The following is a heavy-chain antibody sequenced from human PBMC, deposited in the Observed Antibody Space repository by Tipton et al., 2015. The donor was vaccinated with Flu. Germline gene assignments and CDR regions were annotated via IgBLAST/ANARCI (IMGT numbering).Heavy chain of an antibody. CDR1: GGSLSSYY. V-gene: IGHV4-4*07. J-gene: IGHJ4*02. CDR2: MYTSGST. D-gene: IGHD3-10*01. CDR3: AGGSGSGTFMIFDL. Sequence: TLFLTCTVSGGSLSSYYWSWIRQPAGKGLEWIGRMYTSGSTNYNPSLKSRLTMSVDASKQQFSLKLSSMTAADTAVYYCAGGSGSGTFMIFDLWGQGTLVTVSS.